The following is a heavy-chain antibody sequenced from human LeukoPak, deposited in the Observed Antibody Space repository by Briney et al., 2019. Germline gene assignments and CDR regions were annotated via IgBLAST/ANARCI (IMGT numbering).Heavy chain of an antibody. D-gene: IGHD3-22*01. Sequence: PGGSLRLSCAASGFTFSSYEMNWVRQAPGKGLEWVSYIGSSGSSMYAASVRGRLTISRDNAKNSLYLQMNSLRVEDTAVYYCVRGGSGYFYEDWGQGTLVTVSS. CDR3: VRGGSGYFYED. CDR1: GFTFSSYE. J-gene: IGHJ4*02. CDR2: IGSSGSSM. V-gene: IGHV3-48*03.